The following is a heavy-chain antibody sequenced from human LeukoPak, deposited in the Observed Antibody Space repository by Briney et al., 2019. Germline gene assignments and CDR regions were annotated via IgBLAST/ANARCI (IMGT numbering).Heavy chain of an antibody. D-gene: IGHD2-21*02. Sequence: PGGSLRLSCAASGFTFSSYSMNWVRQAPGKGLEWASSISSSSSYIYYADSVKGRFTISRDNAKNSLYLQMNSLRAEDTAVYYCARESLTAIPFDYWGQGTLVTVSS. V-gene: IGHV3-21*01. CDR1: GFTFSSYS. CDR3: ARESLTAIPFDY. CDR2: ISSSSSYI. J-gene: IGHJ4*02.